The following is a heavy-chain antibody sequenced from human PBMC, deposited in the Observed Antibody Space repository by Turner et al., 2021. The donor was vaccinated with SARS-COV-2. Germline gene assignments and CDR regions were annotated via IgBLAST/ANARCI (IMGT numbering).Heavy chain of an antibody. CDR2: IYYSGST. CDR3: ARHPLNYDFWSGYYYYGMDV. J-gene: IGHJ6*02. D-gene: IGHD3-3*01. CDR1: GGSISSYY. V-gene: IGHV4-59*08. Sequence: QVQLQESGPGLVKPSETLSLTCTVSGGSISSYYWSWIRQPPGKGLEWIGYIYYSGSTNYNPSLKSRVTISVDTSKNQFSLKLSSVTAADTAVYYSARHPLNYDFWSGYYYYGMDVWGQGTTVTVSS.